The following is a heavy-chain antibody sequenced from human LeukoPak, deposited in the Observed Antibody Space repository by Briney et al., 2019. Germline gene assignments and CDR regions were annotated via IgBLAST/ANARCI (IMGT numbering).Heavy chain of an antibody. V-gene: IGHV3-21*01. Sequence: GGSLRLSCAASGFTFRSYNMNWVRQAPGKRPEWVSSISSSSSYIYYADSVKGRFTISRDNAKNSLYLQMNSLRAEDTALYYCARGASRADYWGQGTPVTVSS. CDR2: ISSSSSYI. J-gene: IGHJ4*02. CDR3: ARGASRADY. CDR1: GFTFRSYN.